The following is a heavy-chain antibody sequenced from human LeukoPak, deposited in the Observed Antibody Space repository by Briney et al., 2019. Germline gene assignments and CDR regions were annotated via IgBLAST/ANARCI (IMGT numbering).Heavy chain of an antibody. CDR1: GYTFTSYD. CDR3: ARGLPMSKGDYSS. CDR2: MNPNSGNP. D-gene: IGHD4-17*01. J-gene: IGHJ3*01. Sequence: ASVKVSCKASGYTFTSYDINWVRQATGQGLEWMGWMNPNSGNPGYAQKFQGRVTITRNTSISTAYMELSSLRSEDTAVYYCARGLPMSKGDYSSWGQGTMVTVSS. V-gene: IGHV1-8*03.